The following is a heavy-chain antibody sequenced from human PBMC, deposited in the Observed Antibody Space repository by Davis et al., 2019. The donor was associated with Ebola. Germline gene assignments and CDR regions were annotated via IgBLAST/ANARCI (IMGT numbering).Heavy chain of an antibody. J-gene: IGHJ4*02. Sequence: ASVKVSCKASGYTFTSYYMHWVRQAPGQGLEWMGIINPSGGSTSYAQKFQGGVTMTRDTSTSTVYMELSSLRSEDTAVYYCARYQLLGYYFDYWGQGTLVTVSS. D-gene: IGHD2-2*01. V-gene: IGHV1-46*01. CDR1: GYTFTSYY. CDR2: INPSGGST. CDR3: ARYQLLGYYFDY.